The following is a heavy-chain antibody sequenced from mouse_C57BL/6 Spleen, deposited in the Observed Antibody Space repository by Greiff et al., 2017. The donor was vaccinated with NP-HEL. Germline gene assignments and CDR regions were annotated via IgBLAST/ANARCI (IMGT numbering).Heavy chain of an antibody. CDR2: IHPNSGST. D-gene: IGHD1-1*02. CDR3: ARSNYGPSMLRDY. J-gene: IGHJ4*01. V-gene: IGHV1-64*01. Sequence: QVQLQQPGAELVKPGASVKLSCKASGYTFTSYWMHWVKQRPGQGLEWIGMIHPNSGSTNYNEKFKSKATMTVDKSSSTAYMQLSSLTSEDSAVYYCARSNYGPSMLRDYWGQGTSVTVSS. CDR1: GYTFTSYW.